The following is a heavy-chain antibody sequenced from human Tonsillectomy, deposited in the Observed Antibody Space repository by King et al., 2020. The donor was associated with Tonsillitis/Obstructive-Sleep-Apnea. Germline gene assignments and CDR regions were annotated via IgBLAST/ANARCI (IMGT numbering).Heavy chain of an antibody. CDR1: GYTFTNYY. CDR3: ARGEGAFDY. CDR2: INPSGGST. D-gene: IGHD3-16*01. J-gene: IGHJ4*02. V-gene: IGHV1-46*01. Sequence: QVQLVESGAEVKKPGASVKVSCKASGYTFTNYYMHWVRQAPGQGLEWMGIINPSGGSTSYAQKFQGRVTMTRDKTTSTVYMELSRLRAEDTAVYYCARGEGAFDYWGQGTLVTVSS.